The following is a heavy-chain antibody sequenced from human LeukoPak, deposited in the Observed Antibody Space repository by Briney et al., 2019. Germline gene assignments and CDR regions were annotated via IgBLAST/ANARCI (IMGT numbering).Heavy chain of an antibody. CDR3: ARAWSVDV. D-gene: IGHD1-26*01. CDR2: IKQDGSEK. CDR1: GFSFSTYS. V-gene: IGHV3-7*01. Sequence: PGGSLRLSCAASGFSFSTYSMTWVRQAPGKGLEWVANIKQDGSEKSHVDSVKGRFTISRDNGKNSLYLQMNSLRAEDTAVYFCARAWSVDVWGKGTTVTVSS. J-gene: IGHJ6*04.